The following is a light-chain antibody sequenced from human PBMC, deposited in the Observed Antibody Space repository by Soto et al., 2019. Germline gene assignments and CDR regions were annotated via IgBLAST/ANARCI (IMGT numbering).Light chain of an antibody. CDR2: EVN. V-gene: IGLV2-8*01. CDR1: SSDVGGYNY. CDR3: KSYTGINNWV. J-gene: IGLJ3*02. Sequence: QSALTQPPSASGSPGQSVTISCTGTSSDVGGYNYVSWYQQHPGKAPKVMIYEVNKRPSGVPDRFSGSKSGNTASLTVSGLQAVDEADYFCKSYTGINNWVFGGGTQLTVL.